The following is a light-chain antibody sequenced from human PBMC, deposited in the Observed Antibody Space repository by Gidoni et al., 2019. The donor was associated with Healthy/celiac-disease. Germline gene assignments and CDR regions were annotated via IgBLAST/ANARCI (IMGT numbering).Light chain of an antibody. CDR1: QSVSSSY. CDR2: GAS. J-gene: IGKJ4*01. V-gene: IGKV3-20*01. Sequence: EIVLTQSPGTLSLSPGERATLSCRASQSVSSSYLAWYQQKPGQAPRLLIDGASSRATGIPDRFSGSGAGTDFTITISRLEPEDFAVYYCQQYGSSPRELTFGGGTKVEIK. CDR3: QQYGSSPRELT.